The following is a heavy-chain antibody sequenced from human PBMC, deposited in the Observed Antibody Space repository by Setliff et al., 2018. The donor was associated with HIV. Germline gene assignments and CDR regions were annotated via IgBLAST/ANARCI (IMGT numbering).Heavy chain of an antibody. CDR2: IYPGDSDT. CDR3: ARRLSANSFDY. D-gene: IGHD1-7*01. V-gene: IGHV5-51*01. Sequence: GESLKISCQSSGYSFSSNWIGWVRQMPGKGLEWMGIIYPGDSDTRYSPSFQGQVTISADKSVSTAYLQWSSLKASDTAMYYCARRLSANSFDYWGQGTLVTVSS. J-gene: IGHJ4*02. CDR1: GYSFSSNW.